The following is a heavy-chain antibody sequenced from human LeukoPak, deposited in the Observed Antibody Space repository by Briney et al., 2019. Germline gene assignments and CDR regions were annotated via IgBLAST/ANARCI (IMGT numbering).Heavy chain of an antibody. CDR3: ARDRGDPPRYYYDSSGYYPA. CDR2: INPNSGGT. V-gene: IGHV1-2*06. CDR1: GYTFTGYY. Sequence: GASVKVSCKASGYTFTGYYMHWVRQAPGQGLDWMGRINPNSGGTNYAQKFQGRVTMTRDTSISTAYMELSRLRADATAVYYCARDRGDPPRYYYDSSGYYPAWGQGTLVTVSS. D-gene: IGHD3-22*01. J-gene: IGHJ4*02.